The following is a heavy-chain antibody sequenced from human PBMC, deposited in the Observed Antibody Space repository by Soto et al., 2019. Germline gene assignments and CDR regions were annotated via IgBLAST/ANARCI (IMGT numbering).Heavy chain of an antibody. V-gene: IGHV3-23*01. CDR1: GFTFSSYA. J-gene: IGHJ4*02. D-gene: IGHD6-19*01. CDR2: ISNTGGIT. Sequence: GSLRLSCAASGFTFSSYAMSWVRQAPGKGLDWVSAISNTGGITYYADSVKGRFTISRDNSKNTLYLQMNSLRVEDTALYYCAKPLYTSGGYYFDYWGQGALVTVSS. CDR3: AKPLYTSGGYYFDY.